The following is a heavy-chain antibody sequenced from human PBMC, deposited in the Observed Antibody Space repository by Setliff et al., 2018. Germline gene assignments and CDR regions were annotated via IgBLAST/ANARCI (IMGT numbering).Heavy chain of an antibody. CDR2: IFYSGRT. J-gene: IGHJ4*02. CDR1: GASITNINYY. CDR3: SRLPNYVWGSPVDY. V-gene: IGHV4-39*01. Sequence: PSETLSLTCTVSGASITNINYYWGLIRQPPGKGLEWIGSIFYSGRTSYNPSLKSRVTISADTSKNQFSLTLSSVTSADTAVYYCSRLPNYVWGSPVDYWGQGTLVTVSS. D-gene: IGHD3-16*01.